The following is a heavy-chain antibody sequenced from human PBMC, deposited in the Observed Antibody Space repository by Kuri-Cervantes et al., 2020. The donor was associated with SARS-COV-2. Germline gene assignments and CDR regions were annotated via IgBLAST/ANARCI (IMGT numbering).Heavy chain of an antibody. CDR3: ARRVDYKYWFDP. CDR1: GGSISSYY. Sequence: SETLSLTCTVSGGSISSYYWGWIRQPPGKGLEWIGSIYYSGSTYYNPSLKSRVTISVDTSKNQFSLKLSSVTAADTAVYYCARRVDYKYWFDPWGQGTLVTVSS. D-gene: IGHD4/OR15-4a*01. V-gene: IGHV4-39*01. CDR2: IYYSGST. J-gene: IGHJ5*02.